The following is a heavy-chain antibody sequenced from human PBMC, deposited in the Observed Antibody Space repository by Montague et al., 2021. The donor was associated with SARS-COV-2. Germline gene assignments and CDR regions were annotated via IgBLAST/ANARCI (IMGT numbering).Heavy chain of an antibody. D-gene: IGHD3-16*02. CDR1: GDSIRSSGYY. J-gene: IGHJ5*02. CDR3: ARLGFVELWLNLGWFDP. CDR2: DYYSGSN. V-gene: IGHV4-39*01. Sequence: SETLSLTCSVSGDSIRSSGYYWVWIRQAPGKGREWIVTDYYSGSNNYNPSLKIRVSMPVDTSKNQLSLELRSVTAADTAVYYCARLGFVELWLNLGWFDPWGQGTLVTVSS.